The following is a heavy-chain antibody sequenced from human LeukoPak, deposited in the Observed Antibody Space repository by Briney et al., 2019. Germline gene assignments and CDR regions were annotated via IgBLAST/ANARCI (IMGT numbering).Heavy chain of an antibody. V-gene: IGHV1-69*01. CDR1: GGTXSSYA. CDR3: ARAVSSWYHYFDY. Sequence: VKVSCXXXGGTXSSYAISWVRQAPGQGLEWMGGIIPIFGTANYAQKFQGRVTITADESTSTTYMELSSLRSEDTAVYYCARAVSSWYHYFDYWGQGTLVTVSS. CDR2: IIPIFGTA. D-gene: IGHD6-13*01. J-gene: IGHJ4*02.